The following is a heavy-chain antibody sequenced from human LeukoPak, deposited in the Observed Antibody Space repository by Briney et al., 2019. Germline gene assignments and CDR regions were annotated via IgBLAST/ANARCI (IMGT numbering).Heavy chain of an antibody. Sequence: GGSLRLSCAASGFTFSSYSMIWVRQAPGKGLELVSSITSSSRYIYYADSVKGRFTISRDNAKNSLYLQMNYLRAEDTAVYYCARDPSYRGFDAFDIWGQGTMVTVSS. D-gene: IGHD1-26*01. V-gene: IGHV3-21*01. J-gene: IGHJ3*02. CDR2: ITSSSRYI. CDR3: ARDPSYRGFDAFDI. CDR1: GFTFSSYS.